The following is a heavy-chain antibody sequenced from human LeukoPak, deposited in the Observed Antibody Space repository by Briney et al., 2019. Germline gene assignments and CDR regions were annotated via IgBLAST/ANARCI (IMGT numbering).Heavy chain of an antibody. V-gene: IGHV3-30*04. CDR1: GFTFSSYA. CDR2: ISYDGSNK. Sequence: GRSLRLSCAASGFTFSSYAMHWVRQAPGKGLEWVAVISYDGSNKYSADSVKGRFTISRDNSKNTLYLQMNSLRAEDTAVYYCARDRVENGPPDYWGQGTLVTVSS. CDR3: ARDRVENGPPDY. J-gene: IGHJ4*02. D-gene: IGHD3-10*01.